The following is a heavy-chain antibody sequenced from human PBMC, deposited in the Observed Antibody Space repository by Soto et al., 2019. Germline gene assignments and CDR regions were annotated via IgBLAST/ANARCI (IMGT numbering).Heavy chain of an antibody. J-gene: IGHJ5*02. V-gene: IGHV4-38-2*01. CDR3: ARRDCSSDSCSEARWFDP. CDR2: VYRTETT. D-gene: IGHD2-2*01. Sequence: PSETLSHTCAVSGYPIGSGYYWAWLRQPPGKGLEWIGSVYRTETTFYNPSLKSRVAISLDMSNNQVPLKVNSVTAADTAVYYCARRDCSSDSCSEARWFDPWGQGTLVTVSS. CDR1: GYPIGSGYY.